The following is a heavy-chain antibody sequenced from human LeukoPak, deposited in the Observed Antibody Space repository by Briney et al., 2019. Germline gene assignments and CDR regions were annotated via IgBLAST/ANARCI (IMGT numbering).Heavy chain of an antibody. CDR2: INPNSGGT. Sequence: ASVKVSCKASGYSFTGYYIHWVRQAPGQGLEWMGWINPNSGGTKYAQKFQGRITMTRDTSISTANMELSRLRSDDTAVYYCARERTTVVTLDYYYGMDVWGQGTTVTVSS. V-gene: IGHV1-2*02. CDR1: GYSFTGYY. D-gene: IGHD4-23*01. J-gene: IGHJ6*02. CDR3: ARERTTVVTLDYYYGMDV.